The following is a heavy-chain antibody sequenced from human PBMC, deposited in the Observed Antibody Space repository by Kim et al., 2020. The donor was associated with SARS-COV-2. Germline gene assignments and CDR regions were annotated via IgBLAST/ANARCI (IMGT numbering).Heavy chain of an antibody. Sequence: GGSLRLSCAASGFTFSSYSMNWVRQAPGKGLEWVSYISSSSSTIYYADSVKGRFTISRDNAKNSLYLQMNSLRDEDTAVYYCARDRPRSWNDVEWFWGNWFDPWGQGTLVTVSS. CDR1: GFTFSSYS. D-gene: IGHD1-1*01. CDR2: ISSSSSTI. CDR3: ARDRPRSWNDVEWFWGNWFDP. V-gene: IGHV3-48*02. J-gene: IGHJ5*02.